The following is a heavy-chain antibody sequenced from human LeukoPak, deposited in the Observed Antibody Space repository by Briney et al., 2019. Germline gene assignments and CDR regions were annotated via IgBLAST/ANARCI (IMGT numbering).Heavy chain of an antibody. J-gene: IGHJ4*02. CDR2: VKSKGAGEAT. CDR1: GFSISNDW. D-gene: IGHD3-10*01. V-gene: IGHV3-15*01. Sequence: GGSLRLSCAASGFSISNDWMSWVRQAPGKGLEWIARVKSKGAGEATDYAAPVKGRFTISRDDSKNTLYLQMNSLKTEDTAVYYCTLIQGWGSGSYYRDFWGQGTLVTVSS. CDR3: TLIQGWGSGSYYRDF.